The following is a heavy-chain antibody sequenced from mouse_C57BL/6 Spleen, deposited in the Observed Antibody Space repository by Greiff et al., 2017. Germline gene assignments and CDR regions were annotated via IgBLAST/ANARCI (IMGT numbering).Heavy chain of an antibody. CDR2: IYPSSGST. V-gene: IGHV1-55*01. CDR1: GYTFTSYW. Sequence: QVQLQQSGAELVKPGASVKLSCKASGYTFTSYWMPWVKQRPGQGLEWIGEIYPSSGSTNYNEKFKSKATLTVDKSSSTAYMQRSSLTSEDSAVYYCARRGAYYKDGYFDVWGTGTTVTVSS. J-gene: IGHJ1*03. CDR3: ARRGAYYKDGYFDV. D-gene: IGHD6-5*01.